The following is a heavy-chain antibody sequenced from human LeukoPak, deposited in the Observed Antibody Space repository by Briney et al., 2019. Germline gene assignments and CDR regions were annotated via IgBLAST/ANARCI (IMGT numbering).Heavy chain of an antibody. Sequence: GESLKISCKGSGYSFTSYWIGWVRQMPGKGLEWMGIIYPGDSDTRYSPSFQGQVTISADKSISTAYLQWSSLKASDTAMYYCARRIDGYNTPLLFDYFDYWGQGTLVTVSS. D-gene: IGHD5-24*01. J-gene: IGHJ4*02. V-gene: IGHV5-51*01. CDR3: ARRIDGYNTPLLFDYFDY. CDR2: IYPGDSDT. CDR1: GYSFTSYW.